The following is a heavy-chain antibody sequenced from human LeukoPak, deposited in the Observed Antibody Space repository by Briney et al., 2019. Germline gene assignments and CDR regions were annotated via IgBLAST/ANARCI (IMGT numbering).Heavy chain of an antibody. V-gene: IGHV1-18*01. CDR2: INTYNGNT. Sequence: ASVTVSCKAPGYTFIRYGISWVRQAPGQGLEWMGWINTYNGNTDYAQKLQGRVTMTTDTSTSTAYMELRSLRSDDTALYYCATNYYDSSGYYSIDYWGQGTLVTVSS. J-gene: IGHJ4*02. D-gene: IGHD3-22*01. CDR3: ATNYYDSSGYYSIDY. CDR1: GYTFIRYG.